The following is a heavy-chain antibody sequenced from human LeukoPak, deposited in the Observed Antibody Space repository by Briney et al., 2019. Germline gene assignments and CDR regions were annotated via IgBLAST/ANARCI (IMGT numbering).Heavy chain of an antibody. D-gene: IGHD6-19*01. CDR2: ISGSGGSI. Sequence: GGSLRLSCAASGFTFSSYVMSWVRQAPGKGLEWVAIISGSGGSIFYTDSVKGRFTISRDNSKNTLYLQMNSLRAEDTAVYYCAKDRVPYSSGWYDYWGQGTLVTVSS. CDR1: GFTFSSYV. J-gene: IGHJ4*02. V-gene: IGHV3-23*01. CDR3: AKDRVPYSSGWYDY.